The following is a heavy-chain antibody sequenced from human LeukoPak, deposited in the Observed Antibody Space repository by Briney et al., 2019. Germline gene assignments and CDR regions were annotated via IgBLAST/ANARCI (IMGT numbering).Heavy chain of an antibody. J-gene: IGHJ4*02. Sequence: GGSLRLSCAASGFTFSSYWMSWVRQAPGKGLEWVANIKQDGSEKYYVDSVKGRFTISRDNAKNSLYLELNSLRAEDTAVYYCARTHVDIEYYFDYWGQGTLVTVSS. CDR3: ARTHVDIEYYFDY. CDR2: IKQDGSEK. V-gene: IGHV3-7*01. D-gene: IGHD5-12*01. CDR1: GFTFSSYW.